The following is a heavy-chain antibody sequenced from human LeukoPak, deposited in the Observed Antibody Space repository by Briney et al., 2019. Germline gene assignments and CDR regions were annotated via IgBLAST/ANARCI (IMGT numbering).Heavy chain of an antibody. Sequence: PGGSLRLSCAASEFTFSSHSMNWVRQAPGKGLEWVSSISRSGGSIYYADSLKGRFTISRDNAKNSLYLQMNSLRAEDTAVYFCARSLKVSAALDVFDIWGQGTMDTVSS. CDR2: ISRSGGSI. CDR1: EFTFSSHS. D-gene: IGHD2-2*01. V-gene: IGHV3-21*01. CDR3: ARSLKVSAALDVFDI. J-gene: IGHJ3*02.